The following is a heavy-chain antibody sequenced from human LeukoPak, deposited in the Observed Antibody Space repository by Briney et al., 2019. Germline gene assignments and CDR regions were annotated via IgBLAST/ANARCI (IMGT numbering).Heavy chain of an antibody. CDR3: ATNVIRTYYYGSGNYLGNDY. CDR1: GYTLTELS. J-gene: IGHJ4*02. D-gene: IGHD3-10*01. Sequence: ASVKVSCKVSGYTLTELSMHWVRQAPGKGLEWMGGFDPEDGETIYAQKFQGRVTMKWETSTHTAYMELSSLRSEDTAVYYCATNVIRTYYYGSGNYLGNDYWGQGTLVTVSS. V-gene: IGHV1-24*01. CDR2: FDPEDGET.